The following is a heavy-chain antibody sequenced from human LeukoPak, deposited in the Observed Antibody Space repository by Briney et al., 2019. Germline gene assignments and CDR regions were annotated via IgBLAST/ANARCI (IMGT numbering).Heavy chain of an antibody. CDR1: GYTFTAYY. V-gene: IGHV1-2*02. CDR2: INPNSGGT. D-gene: IGHD2-15*01. Sequence: GASVKVSCKASGYTFTAYYIHSVRQAPGQGLEWMGWINPNSGGTNYAQKFQGRVTMTRDMYISTAYMELSRLRSDDTDVYYCAREQRYCGGGSCYNVDYWGQGTLVTVSS. J-gene: IGHJ4*02. CDR3: AREQRYCGGGSCYNVDY.